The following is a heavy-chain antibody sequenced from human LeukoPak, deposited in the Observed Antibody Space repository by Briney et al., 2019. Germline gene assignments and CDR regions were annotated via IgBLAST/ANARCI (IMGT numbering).Heavy chain of an antibody. CDR3: ARARKLRYFDWLPTYYFDY. CDR1: GGSFSGYY. Sequence: SETLSLTCAVYGGSFSGYYWSWIRQPPGKGLEWIGEINHSGSTNYNPSLKSRVTISVDTSKNQFSLKLSSVTAADTAVYYCARARKLRYFDWLPTYYFDYWGQGTLVTVSS. D-gene: IGHD3-9*01. CDR2: INHSGST. J-gene: IGHJ4*02. V-gene: IGHV4-34*01.